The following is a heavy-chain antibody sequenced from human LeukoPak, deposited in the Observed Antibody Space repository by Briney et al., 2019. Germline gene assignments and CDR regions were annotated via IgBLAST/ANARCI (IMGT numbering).Heavy chain of an antibody. CDR2: INPNSGGT. V-gene: IGHV1-2*02. CDR3: ARDEADEPYYYVDV. Sequence: ASVKVSCKASGYTFTGYYMHWVRQAPGQGLEWMGWINPNSGGTNYAQKFQGRVTMTRDTSISTAYMELSRLRSDDTAVYYCARDEADEPYYYVDVWGKGTTVTVSS. CDR1: GYTFTGYY. J-gene: IGHJ6*03.